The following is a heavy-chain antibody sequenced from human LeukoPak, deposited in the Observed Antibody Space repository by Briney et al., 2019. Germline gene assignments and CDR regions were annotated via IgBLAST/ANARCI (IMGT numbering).Heavy chain of an antibody. D-gene: IGHD2-15*01. CDR1: GFTFSSYS. V-gene: IGHV3-21*01. CDR2: ISSSSSYI. Sequence: GGSLRLSCAASGFTFSSYSMNWVRQAPGKGLEWVSSISSSSSYIYYADSMKGRFTISRDNAKNSLYLQMNSLRAEDTAVYYCARDRDCSGGSCYYYYYGMDVWGQGTTVTVSS. CDR3: ARDRDCSGGSCYYYYYGMDV. J-gene: IGHJ6*02.